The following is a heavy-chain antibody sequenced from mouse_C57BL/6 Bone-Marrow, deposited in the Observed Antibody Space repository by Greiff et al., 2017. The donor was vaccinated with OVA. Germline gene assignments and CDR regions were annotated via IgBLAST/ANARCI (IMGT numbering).Heavy chain of an antibody. CDR1: GYSFTGYY. CDR2: INPSTGGT. CDR3: ASYSNYVGRYAMDY. D-gene: IGHD2-5*01. V-gene: IGHV1-42*01. J-gene: IGHJ4*01. Sequence: EVQLQQSGPELVKPGASVKISCKASGYSFTGYYMNWVKQSPEKSLEWIGEINPSTGGTTYNQKFKAKATLTVDKSSSTAYMQLKSLTSEDSAVYYCASYSNYVGRYAMDYWGQGTSVTVSS.